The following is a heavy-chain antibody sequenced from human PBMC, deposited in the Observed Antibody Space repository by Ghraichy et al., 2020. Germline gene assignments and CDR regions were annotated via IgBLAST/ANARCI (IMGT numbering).Heavy chain of an antibody. CDR3: ARGGAAGIAVAGPYYYYYGMDV. Sequence: SETLSLTCTVSGGSISSGSYYWSWIRQPAGKGLEWIGRIYTSGSTNYNPSLKSRVTISVDTSKNQFSLKLSSVTAADTAVYYCARGGAAGIAVAGPYYYYYGMDVWGQGTTVTVSS. CDR2: IYTSGST. V-gene: IGHV4-61*02. CDR1: GGSISSGSYY. D-gene: IGHD6-19*01. J-gene: IGHJ6*02.